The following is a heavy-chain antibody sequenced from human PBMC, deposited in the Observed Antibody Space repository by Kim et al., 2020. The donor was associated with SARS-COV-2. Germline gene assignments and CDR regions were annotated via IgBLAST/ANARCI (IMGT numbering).Heavy chain of an antibody. D-gene: IGHD6-13*01. CDR2: IYSGDKT. CDR1: GFTVSSNY. V-gene: IGHV3-66*01. J-gene: IGHJ5*02. CDR3: ATNLAAAGVA. Sequence: GGSLRLSCAASGFTVSSNYMSWLRQVPGKGLEWLSVIYSGDKTYYVESVKGRLTISRDISKNTLYLQMSSLTVEDTAVSYCATNLAAAGVAWGQGTLV.